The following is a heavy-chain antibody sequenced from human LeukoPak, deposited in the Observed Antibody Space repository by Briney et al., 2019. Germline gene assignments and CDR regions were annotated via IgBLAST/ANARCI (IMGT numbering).Heavy chain of an antibody. CDR1: DESLSAHY. V-gene: IGHV4-34*01. CDR3: ARREGELRYFDWLTPRD. Sequence: SETLSLTCTVYDESLSAHYWGWIRQSPGKGLEWIGEIYHSGSTNYNPSLKSRVIISVDKSKNQFSLRLTSVTAADTAVYYCARREGELRYFDWLTPRDWGQGTLVTVSS. D-gene: IGHD3-9*01. J-gene: IGHJ4*02. CDR2: IYHSGST.